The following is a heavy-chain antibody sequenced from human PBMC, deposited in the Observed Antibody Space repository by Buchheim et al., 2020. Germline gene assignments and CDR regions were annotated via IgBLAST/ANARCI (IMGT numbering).Heavy chain of an antibody. CDR3: ARGSNRESTSKGYQLLLSPVYYYYGMDV. V-gene: IGHV3-48*01. D-gene: IGHD2-2*01. J-gene: IGHJ6*02. CDR2: ISSSSSTI. CDR1: GFTFSSYS. Sequence: EVQLVESGGGLVQPGGSLRLSCAASGFTFSSYSMNWVRQAPGKGLEWVSYISSSSSTIYYADSVKGRFTISRDNAKNSLYLQMNSLRAEDTAVYYCARGSNRESTSKGYQLLLSPVYYYYGMDVWGQGTT.